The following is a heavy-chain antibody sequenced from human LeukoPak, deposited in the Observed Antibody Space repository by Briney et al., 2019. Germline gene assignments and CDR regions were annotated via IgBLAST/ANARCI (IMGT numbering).Heavy chain of an antibody. D-gene: IGHD2-2*01. Sequence: GGSLRLSCAASGFTFSNYAMSWVRQAPGRGLEWVSHISGSGGSTYYADSVKGRFTISRDSSKNTLYLQMNSLRAEDTAVYYCAQQLLGGLNNWFDPWGQGTLVTVST. CDR1: GFTFSNYA. CDR3: AQQLLGGLNNWFDP. CDR2: ISGSGGST. V-gene: IGHV3-23*01. J-gene: IGHJ5*02.